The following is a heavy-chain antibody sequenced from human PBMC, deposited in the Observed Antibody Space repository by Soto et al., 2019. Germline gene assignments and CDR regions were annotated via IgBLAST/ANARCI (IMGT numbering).Heavy chain of an antibody. CDR3: AKRGRYDGSYSAFDI. Sequence: EVQLLESGGGLVQPGGSLRLSCTASGFTFSSYAMSWVRQAPGKGLEWVSAIGGSGGTTFYADSVKGRFTISRDNSKNTLFLQLNSLRAEDTAVYYCAKRGRYDGSYSAFDIWGQGAMVTVSS. CDR1: GFTFSSYA. D-gene: IGHD1-26*01. CDR2: IGGSGGTT. J-gene: IGHJ3*02. V-gene: IGHV3-23*01.